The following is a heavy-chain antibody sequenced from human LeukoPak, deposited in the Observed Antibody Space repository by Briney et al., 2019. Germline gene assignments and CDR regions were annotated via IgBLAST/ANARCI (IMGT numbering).Heavy chain of an antibody. J-gene: IGHJ6*03. CDR1: GFTFSSYS. V-gene: IGHV3-48*04. CDR2: ISSSSSTI. Sequence: GGSLRLSCAASGFTFSSYSMNWVRQTPGKGLEWVSYISSSSSTIYYADSVKGRFTISRDNAKNSLYLQMNSLRAEDTAVYYCARVYYDILTGEGYYYYYYMDVWGNGTTVTVSS. D-gene: IGHD3-9*01. CDR3: ARVYYDILTGEGYYYYYYMDV.